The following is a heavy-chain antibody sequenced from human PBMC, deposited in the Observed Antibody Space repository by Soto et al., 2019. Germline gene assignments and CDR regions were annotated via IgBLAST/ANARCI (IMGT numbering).Heavy chain of an antibody. CDR1: GYTFTKFH. V-gene: IGHV1-46*01. J-gene: IGHJ4*02. CDR2: IDPSGGVT. Sequence: ASVKVSCKASGYTFTKFHIHWVRQAPGQGLEWMGMIDPSGGVTRDAQRFQGRITKTSDTSTSSVYMELRGLTSEDTAVYYCARDVTGHDNYETIGYYFDHWGPGTLVTVSS. CDR3: ARDVTGHDNYETIGYYFDH. D-gene: IGHD3-16*01.